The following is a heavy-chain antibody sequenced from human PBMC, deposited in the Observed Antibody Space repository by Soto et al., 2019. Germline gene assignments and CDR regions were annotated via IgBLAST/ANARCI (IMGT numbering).Heavy chain of an antibody. J-gene: IGHJ4*02. D-gene: IGHD3-3*01. V-gene: IGHV3-21*01. CDR1: GFTFSSYS. Sequence: PGGSLRFSCAASGFTFSSYSMNWVRQAPGKGLEWVSSISSSSSYIYYADSVKGRFTISRDNAKNSLYLQMNSLRAEDTAVYYCARDSGFGVVTMYYFDYWGQGTLVTVSS. CDR3: ARDSGFGVVTMYYFDY. CDR2: ISSSSSYI.